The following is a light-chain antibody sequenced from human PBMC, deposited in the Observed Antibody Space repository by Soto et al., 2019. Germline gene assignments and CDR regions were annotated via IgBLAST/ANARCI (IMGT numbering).Light chain of an antibody. CDR3: LLSYSGARPVV. CDR2: DTS. Sequence: QAVVPQEHSMTVAQGGTGTLTCDSSTEAVTSGHWPYWFQQKPGHAPRTVIYDTSKKHSWTPARVSGSLLGGKAALTLSGAQPEDEADYYCLLSYSGARPVVFGGGTKLTVL. J-gene: IGLJ2*01. V-gene: IGLV7-46*01. CDR1: TEAVTSGHW.